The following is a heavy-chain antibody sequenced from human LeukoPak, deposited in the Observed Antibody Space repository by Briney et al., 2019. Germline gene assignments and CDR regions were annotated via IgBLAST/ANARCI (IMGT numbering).Heavy chain of an antibody. Sequence: GGSLRLSCAASGFTFRNAWMRWLRPAPGKGVEWVGRIKSKTDRGTTDYAAPVKGRFTIARDDSKNTLYLQMNSLKTEDAAVYYCTTDARSVNVGWCGETTNTDYWGQGTLVTVSS. D-gene: IGHD3-10*01. CDR2: IKSKTDRGTT. CDR1: GFTFRNAW. V-gene: IGHV3-15*01. J-gene: IGHJ4*02. CDR3: TTDARSVNVGWCGETTNTDY.